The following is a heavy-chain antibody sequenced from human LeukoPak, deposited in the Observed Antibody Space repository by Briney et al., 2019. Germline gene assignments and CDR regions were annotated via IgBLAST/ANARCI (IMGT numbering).Heavy chain of an antibody. Sequence: PGGSLRLSCAASGFTFSSYAMSWVRQAPGKGLEWVSAISGSGGSTYYADSVKGRFTISRDNSKNTLYLQMNSLRAEDTAVYYCAKDPYDSWSGYYRFDYWGQGTLVTVSS. V-gene: IGHV3-23*01. CDR1: GFTFSSYA. D-gene: IGHD3-3*01. J-gene: IGHJ4*02. CDR2: ISGSGGST. CDR3: AKDPYDSWSGYYRFDY.